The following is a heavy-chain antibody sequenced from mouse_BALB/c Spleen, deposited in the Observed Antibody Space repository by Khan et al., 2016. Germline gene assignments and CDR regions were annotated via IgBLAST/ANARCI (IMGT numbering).Heavy chain of an antibody. CDR3: ARKSWAMDY. CDR2: ISYSDNT. Sequence: EVQLQESGPGLVKPSQSLSLTCTVTGYSITSDYAWNWIRQFPGNKLEWMGYISYSDNTNYNPSLKSRISITRDTSKNQFFLQLNSVTTEDTATYYGARKSWAMDYWGQGTSVTVSS. J-gene: IGHJ4*01. CDR1: GYSITSDYA. V-gene: IGHV3-2*02.